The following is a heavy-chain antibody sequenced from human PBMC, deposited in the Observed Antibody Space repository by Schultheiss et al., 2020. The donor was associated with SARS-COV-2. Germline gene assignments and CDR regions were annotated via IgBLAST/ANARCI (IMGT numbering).Heavy chain of an antibody. CDR3: GKGLYSVYD. CDR2: ISGSGGST. CDR1: GFTFAGYG. Sequence: GGSLRLSCAASGFTFAGYGMSWVRQAPGKGLEWVSAISGSGGSTYYADSVKGRFTISRDNSQSTLYLEMNSLRADDTAIYFCGKGLYSVYDWGQGTLVTVSS. J-gene: IGHJ4*02. D-gene: IGHD5/OR15-5a*01. V-gene: IGHV3-23*01.